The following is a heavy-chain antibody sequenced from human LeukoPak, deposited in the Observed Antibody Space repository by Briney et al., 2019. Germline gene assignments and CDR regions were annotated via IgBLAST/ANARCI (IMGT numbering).Heavy chain of an antibody. CDR2: IYYSGTT. CDR1: GDSISSSSYS. Sequence: TSETLSLTCTVSGDSISSSSYSWGWIRQPPGKGLEWIGSIYYSGTTYYNPSLKSRVTISVDTSKIQFSLKLSSVAATDTAVYFCARLRFDFWSGYTHPYFDYWGQGTLVTVSS. CDR3: ARLRFDFWSGYTHPYFDY. D-gene: IGHD3-3*01. V-gene: IGHV4-39*01. J-gene: IGHJ4*02.